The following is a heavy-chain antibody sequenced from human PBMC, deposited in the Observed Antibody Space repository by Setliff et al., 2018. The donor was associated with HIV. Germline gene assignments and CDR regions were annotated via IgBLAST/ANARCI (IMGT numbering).Heavy chain of an antibody. CDR2: VYHSGKT. CDR1: GQFISDGYY. V-gene: IGHV4-38-2*02. CDR3: AKHDFGEGSCFDP. J-gene: IGHJ5*02. Sequence: PSETLSLTCTVSGQFISDGYYWSWIRQPPGKGLEWIGSVYHSGKTYYNPSLKSRVTMSADTSKNQISLMLRSMTAADTAVYYCAKHDFGEGSCFDPWGQGSLVTVSS. D-gene: IGHD3-16*01.